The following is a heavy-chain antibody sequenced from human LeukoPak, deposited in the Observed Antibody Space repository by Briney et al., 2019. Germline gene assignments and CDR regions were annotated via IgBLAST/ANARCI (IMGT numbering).Heavy chain of an antibody. Sequence: GASVKVSCKASGYTFTSYGISWVQQAPGQGLEWMGWISAYNGNTNYAQKIQGRVTMTTDTSTSTAYMELRSLRSDDTAVYCCARVGYCTNGVCYDAFDIWGQGTMVTVSS. CDR2: ISAYNGNT. J-gene: IGHJ3*02. CDR3: ARVGYCTNGVCYDAFDI. D-gene: IGHD2-8*01. CDR1: GYTFTSYG. V-gene: IGHV1-18*01.